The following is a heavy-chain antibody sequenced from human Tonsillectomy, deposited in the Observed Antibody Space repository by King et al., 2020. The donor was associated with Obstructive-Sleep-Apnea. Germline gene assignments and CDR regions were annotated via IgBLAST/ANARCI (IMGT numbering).Heavy chain of an antibody. V-gene: IGHV3-48*04. CDR2: ISSSSSTI. J-gene: IGHJ3*02. CDR1: GFTFSSYS. CDR3: ARETRGAFDI. D-gene: IGHD1-7*01. Sequence: QLVQSGGGLVQPGGSLRLSCAASGFTFSSYSMNWVRQAPGKGLEWVSYISSSSSTIYYADSVKGRFTISRDNAKNSLYLQMNSLRAEDTAVYYCARETRGAFDIWGQGTMVTVSS.